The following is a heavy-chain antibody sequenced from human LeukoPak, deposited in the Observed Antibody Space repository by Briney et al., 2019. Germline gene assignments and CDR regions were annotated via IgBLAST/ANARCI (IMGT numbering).Heavy chain of an antibody. D-gene: IGHD2-15*01. V-gene: IGHV3-48*03. J-gene: IGHJ3*02. CDR2: ISSTGNTI. CDR3: ARYSRYCSGGTCYSWTFDI. Sequence: GGSLRLSCAASGFAFNNYEVNWVRQAPGKGLEWISYISSTGNTIYYADSVKGRFTISRDNAKNSLYLQMNSLRAEDTAVYYCARYSRYCSGGTCYSWTFDIWGQGTMVTVSS. CDR1: GFAFNNYE.